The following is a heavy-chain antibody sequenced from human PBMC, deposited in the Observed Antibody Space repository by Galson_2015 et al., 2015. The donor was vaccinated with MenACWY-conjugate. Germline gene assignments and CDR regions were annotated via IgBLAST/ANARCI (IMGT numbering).Heavy chain of an antibody. V-gene: IGHV3-23*01. CDR2: ISGSGGST. Sequence: LRLSCAASGFTLSSYAMSWVRQAPGKGLEWVSAISGSGGSTYYADSVRGRFTTSRDNSKNTLYLQMNSLTAEDTAVYYCARTAGSVPPWGLGTLVTVSS. CDR1: GFTLSSYA. CDR3: ARTAGSVPP. J-gene: IGHJ5*02. D-gene: IGHD6-13*01.